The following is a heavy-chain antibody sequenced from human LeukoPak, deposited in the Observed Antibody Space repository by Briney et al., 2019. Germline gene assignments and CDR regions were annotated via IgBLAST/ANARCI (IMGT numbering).Heavy chain of an antibody. J-gene: IGHJ4*02. Sequence: SQTLSLTCTVPGGSISSGDYYWSWIRQPPGKGLEWIGYIYYSGSTYYNPSLKSRVTISVDTSKNQFSLKLSSVTAADTAVYYCARERRDGYNYFDYWGQGTLVTVSS. D-gene: IGHD5-24*01. V-gene: IGHV4-30-4*01. CDR3: ARERRDGYNYFDY. CDR2: IYYSGST. CDR1: GGSISSGDYY.